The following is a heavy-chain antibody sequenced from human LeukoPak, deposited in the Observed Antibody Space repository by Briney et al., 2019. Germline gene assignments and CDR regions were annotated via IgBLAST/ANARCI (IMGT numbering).Heavy chain of an antibody. D-gene: IGHD3-22*01. CDR3: ARIGYYYESSGYYYHFDY. J-gene: IGHJ4*02. Sequence: SGGSLRLSCAASGFTFGSYWMHWVRQAPGKGLVWVSRINSDGSSTSYADSVKGRFTISRDNAKNTLDLQMNNLRAEDTAVYYCARIGYYYESSGYYYHFDYWGQGTLVTVSS. CDR1: GFTFGSYW. CDR2: INSDGSST. V-gene: IGHV3-74*01.